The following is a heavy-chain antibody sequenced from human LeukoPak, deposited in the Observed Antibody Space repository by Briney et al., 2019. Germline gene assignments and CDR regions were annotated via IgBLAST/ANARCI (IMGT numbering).Heavy chain of an antibody. CDR2: ISGSGGST. J-gene: IGHJ4*02. D-gene: IGHD5-12*01. V-gene: IGHV3-23*01. Sequence: GGSLRLSCAAYGFTFSSYAMSWVRQAPGKGLEWVSAISGSGGSTYYADSVKGRFTISRDNSKNTLYLQMNSLRAEDTAVYYCAKLGSYSGYDEGVDYWGQGTLVTVSS. CDR3: AKLGSYSGYDEGVDY. CDR1: GFTFSSYA.